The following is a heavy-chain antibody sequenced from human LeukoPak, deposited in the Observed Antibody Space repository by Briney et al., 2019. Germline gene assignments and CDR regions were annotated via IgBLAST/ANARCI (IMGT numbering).Heavy chain of an antibody. CDR3: ARDGITVVRGVTALDY. D-gene: IGHD3-10*01. J-gene: IGHJ4*02. Sequence: GGSLRLSCAASGFTFSKYWMNWVRQAPGKGLEWVANIKQDGSEKYYVDSVKGGFAISRDNAKNSLYLQVNSLRAEDTAVYYCARDGITVVRGVTALDYWDQGTLVTVSS. CDR1: GFTFSKYW. CDR2: IKQDGSEK. V-gene: IGHV3-7*01.